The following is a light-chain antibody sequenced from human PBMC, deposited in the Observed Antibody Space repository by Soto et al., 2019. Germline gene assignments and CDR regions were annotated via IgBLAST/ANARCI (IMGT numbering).Light chain of an antibody. CDR3: SSYAGSNILSVV. Sequence: QSVLTQPPSASGSPGQSVTISCTGTSSDVGGYNYVSWYQQHPGTVPKLMIYEVTKRPSGVPDRFSGSKSGNTASLTVSGLQAEDEADYYCSSYAGSNILSVVFGGGTKVTVL. V-gene: IGLV2-8*01. CDR2: EVT. J-gene: IGLJ2*01. CDR1: SSDVGGYNY.